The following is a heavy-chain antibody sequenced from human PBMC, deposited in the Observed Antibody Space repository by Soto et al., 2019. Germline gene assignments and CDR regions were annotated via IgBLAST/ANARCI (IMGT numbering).Heavy chain of an antibody. D-gene: IGHD2-8*01. V-gene: IGHV3-15*04. CDR3: AVMYMGV. J-gene: IGHJ6*03. Sequence: GGSLRLSCAASEFTFSNTWMNWVRQAPGKGLEWVGRIEIRADGGTTDYAAPVKGRFTISTDVSKSTLYLQMNSLKTEDTAVYYCAVMYMGVWGKGTTVTVSS. CDR1: EFTFSNTW. CDR2: IEIRADGGTT.